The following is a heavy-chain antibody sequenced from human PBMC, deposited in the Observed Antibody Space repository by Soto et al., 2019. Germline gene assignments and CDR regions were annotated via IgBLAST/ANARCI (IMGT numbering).Heavy chain of an antibody. CDR1: GFTFSIYD. V-gene: IGHV3-13*01. J-gene: IGHJ6*02. CDR2: IGLAGET. D-gene: IGHD5-18*01. CDR3: VSEWVDTYGIHHSLGLDV. Sequence: EVQLVESGGGLVQPGGSLRLSCVASGFTFSIYDMHWVRQATGKGLEWVSAIGLAGETYYSGSVKGRFTISRENAKNSLYLQMNRLRVEDTAIYYCVSEWVDTYGIHHSLGLDVCGQGTTVTVSS.